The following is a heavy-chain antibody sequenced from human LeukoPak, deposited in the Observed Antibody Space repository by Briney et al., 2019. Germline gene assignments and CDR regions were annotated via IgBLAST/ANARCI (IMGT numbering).Heavy chain of an antibody. CDR3: ARGPYASGTYGRRGWVHYMDV. Sequence: GGSLRLSCAASGFTFSSYDMTWVRQAPGRGLEWVSSIRPSGDNTYYGDSVKGRFTISRDNAKNSLYLQMNSLRAEDTAVYYCARGPYASGTYGRRGWVHYMDVWGQGTMVTVSS. CDR1: GFTFSSYD. CDR2: IRPSGDNT. J-gene: IGHJ3*01. V-gene: IGHV3-23*01. D-gene: IGHD3-10*01.